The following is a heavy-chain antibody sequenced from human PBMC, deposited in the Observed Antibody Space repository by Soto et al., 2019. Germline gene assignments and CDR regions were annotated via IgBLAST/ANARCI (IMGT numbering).Heavy chain of an antibody. Sequence: QVQLVQSGAEVKKPGASVNVSCKAAGYTFTVYYMHWVRQAPGQGLEWMGWVNPKSGGTMYPQKLQGRVTMTLDTSISTAYMALTRLRSDDTAVYYFARDLAKGGGSAGFDYWGQGTLVTVSS. CDR2: VNPKSGGT. J-gene: IGHJ4*02. CDR1: GYTFTVYY. D-gene: IGHD1-26*01. V-gene: IGHV1-2*02. CDR3: ARDLAKGGGSAGFDY.